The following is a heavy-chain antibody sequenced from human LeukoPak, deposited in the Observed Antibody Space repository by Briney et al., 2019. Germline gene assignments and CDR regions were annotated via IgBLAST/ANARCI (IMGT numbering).Heavy chain of an antibody. V-gene: IGHV3-53*01. D-gene: IGHD1-26*01. CDR3: ASDVRCGSYVPGNPPCGAFDI. CDR1: GFTVSSNY. CDR2: IYSGGST. Sequence: GGSLRLSCAASGFTVSSNYMSWVRQAPGKGLEWVSVIYSGGSTYYADSVKGRFTISRDNSKNTLYLQMNSLRAEDTAVYYCASDVRCGSYVPGNPPCGAFDIWGQGTMVTVSS. J-gene: IGHJ3*02.